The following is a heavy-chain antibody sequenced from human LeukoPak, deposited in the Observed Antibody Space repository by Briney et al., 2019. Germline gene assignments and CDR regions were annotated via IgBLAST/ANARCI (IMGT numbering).Heavy chain of an antibody. Sequence: SETLSLTCTVSGGSISSYYWSWIRQPPGKGLEWIGYIYYSGSTNYNPSLKSRVTISVDTSKSQFSLKLSSVTAADTAVYYCARASASTPIAPFDYWGQGTLVTVSS. CDR3: ARASASTPIAPFDY. D-gene: IGHD2-2*01. V-gene: IGHV4-59*01. J-gene: IGHJ4*02. CDR1: GGSISSYY. CDR2: IYYSGST.